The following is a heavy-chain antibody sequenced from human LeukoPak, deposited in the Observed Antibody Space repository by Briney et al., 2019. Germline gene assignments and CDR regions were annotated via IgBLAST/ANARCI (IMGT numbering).Heavy chain of an antibody. D-gene: IGHD2-15*01. V-gene: IGHV1-46*01. Sequence: ASVTVSCKASGYTFTSYYMHWVRQAPGQGLEWMGIINPSGGSTSYAQKFQGRVTMTRDMSTSTVYMELSSLRSEDTAVYYCATFRSRGYCSGGSCYLGDYFDYWGQGTLVTVSS. CDR1: GYTFTSYY. CDR2: INPSGGST. CDR3: ATFRSRGYCSGGSCYLGDYFDY. J-gene: IGHJ4*02.